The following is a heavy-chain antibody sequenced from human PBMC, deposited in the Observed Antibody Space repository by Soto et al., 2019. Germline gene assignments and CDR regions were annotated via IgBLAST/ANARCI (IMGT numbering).Heavy chain of an antibody. D-gene: IGHD6-19*01. Sequence: SETLSLTCTVSGGSISSGGYYWGWIRQQPGKGLEWIGCIYYSGSTYYNPSLKSRVTISVDTSKNQFSLKLSSVTAADTAVYYCARRGYSSGWYSRGRLSWLDPWGQGTLVTVSS. CDR3: ARRGYSSGWYSRGRLSWLDP. CDR1: GGSISSGGYY. J-gene: IGHJ5*02. CDR2: IYYSGST. V-gene: IGHV4-39*01.